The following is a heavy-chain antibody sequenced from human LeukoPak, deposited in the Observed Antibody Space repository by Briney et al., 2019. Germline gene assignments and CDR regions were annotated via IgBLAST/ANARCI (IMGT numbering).Heavy chain of an antibody. V-gene: IGHV3-21*01. CDR1: GFTFSSYT. CDR3: ARPASTSSATYYRYGMDV. Sequence: PGGSLRLSCAGSGFTFSSYTMNWVRHAPGKGLEWVSSISESSIYINYADSVKGRFTISRDNTKNTLYLQMSSLRAEDTAVYYCARPASTSSATYYRYGMDVWGQGATVTVSS. J-gene: IGHJ6*02. D-gene: IGHD2-2*01. CDR2: ISESSIYI.